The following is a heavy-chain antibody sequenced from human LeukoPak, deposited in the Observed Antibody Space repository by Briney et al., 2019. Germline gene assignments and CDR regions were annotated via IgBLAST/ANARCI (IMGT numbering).Heavy chain of an antibody. D-gene: IGHD6-19*01. Sequence: GGSPRLSCAASGFTFIDYDMHWVRQVIGKGLGWVSAIGIRGDTHYSGSVKGRFTISRENAESSLYLQMNSLRAEDTAVYYCARGGIQVSGIDEFDYWGQGTLVTVSS. CDR1: GFTFIDYD. CDR2: IGIRGDT. J-gene: IGHJ4*02. CDR3: ARGGIQVSGIDEFDY. V-gene: IGHV3-13*01.